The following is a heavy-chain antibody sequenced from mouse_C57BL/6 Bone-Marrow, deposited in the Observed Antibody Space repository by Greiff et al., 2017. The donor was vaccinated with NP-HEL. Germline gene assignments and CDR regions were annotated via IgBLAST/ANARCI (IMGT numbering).Heavy chain of an antibody. J-gene: IGHJ1*03. CDR2: INPNNGGT. D-gene: IGHD1-1*01. Sequence: EVQLQQSGPELVKPGASVKISCKASGYTFTDYYMNWVKQSHGKSLEWIGDINPNNGGTSYNQKIKGKATLTVDKSYSTAYMELRSLTSEDSAVYYCARYGITTVVASDFDVWGTGTTVTVSS. V-gene: IGHV1-26*01. CDR3: ARYGITTVVASDFDV. CDR1: GYTFTDYY.